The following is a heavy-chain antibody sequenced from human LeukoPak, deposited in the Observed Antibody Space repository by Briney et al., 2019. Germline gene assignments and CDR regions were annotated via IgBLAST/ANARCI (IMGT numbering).Heavy chain of an antibody. Sequence: GASVKVFCKASGYTFTSYGMNWVRQAPGQGLEWMGWINTNTGSPTYAQGFTGRFVFSLDTSVSTAYLQISSLKADDTAVYYCAREGGSSSGAWLDPWGQGTLVTVSS. J-gene: IGHJ5*02. CDR1: GYTFTSYG. D-gene: IGHD6-6*01. CDR2: INTNTGSP. CDR3: AREGGSSSGAWLDP. V-gene: IGHV7-4-1*02.